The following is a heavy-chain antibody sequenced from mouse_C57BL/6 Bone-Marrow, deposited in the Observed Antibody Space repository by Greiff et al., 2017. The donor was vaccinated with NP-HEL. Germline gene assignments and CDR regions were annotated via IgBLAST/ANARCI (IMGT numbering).Heavy chain of an antibody. V-gene: IGHV1-52*01. CDR3: ARERAYDGYYAMDY. Sequence: VQLQQPGAELVRPGSSVKLSCKASGYTFTSYWMHWVKQRPIQGLEWIGNIDPSDSATHYNQKFKDKATLTVDTSSSTAYMQLSSLTSEDSAVYYCARERAYDGYYAMDYWGQGTSVTVSS. D-gene: IGHD2-3*01. CDR1: GYTFTSYW. J-gene: IGHJ4*01. CDR2: IDPSDSAT.